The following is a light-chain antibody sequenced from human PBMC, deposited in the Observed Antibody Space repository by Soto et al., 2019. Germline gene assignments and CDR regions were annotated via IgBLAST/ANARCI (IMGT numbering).Light chain of an antibody. V-gene: IGKV3-15*01. CDR3: QQYNNWPRT. CDR2: GAS. CDR1: QSVSSN. Sequence: EIVMTQSPATLSVSPGERATLSCRASQSVSSNLAWYQQKPGQAPRLLIYGASTRATGIPARFSGSGSGTEFTLTISSLQSEDFAVYYCQQYNNWPRTFGQGPKLDIK. J-gene: IGKJ1*01.